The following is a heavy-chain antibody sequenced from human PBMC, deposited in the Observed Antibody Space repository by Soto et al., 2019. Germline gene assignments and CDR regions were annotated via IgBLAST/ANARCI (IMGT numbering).Heavy chain of an antibody. D-gene: IGHD3-3*01. CDR1: GGSISSGGYY. Sequence: SETLSLTCTVSGGSISSGGYYWSWIRQHPGKGLEWMGYIYYSGSTYYNPSLKSRVTISVDTSKNQFSLKLSSVTAADPAVYYCARIPSYCDFWSGSTSLYGMDVWGQGTTVTVSS. V-gene: IGHV4-31*03. CDR3: ARIPSYCDFWSGSTSLYGMDV. CDR2: IYYSGST. J-gene: IGHJ6*02.